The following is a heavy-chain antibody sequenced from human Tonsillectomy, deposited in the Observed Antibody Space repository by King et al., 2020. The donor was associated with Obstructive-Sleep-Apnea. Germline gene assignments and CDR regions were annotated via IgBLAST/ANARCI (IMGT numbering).Heavy chain of an antibody. Sequence: VQLVESGGGVVQPGRSLRLSCAASGFTFSSFAMHWVRQAPGKGLEWMAVISYDGSNKYYAGSVKGRFTISRDNSKNTLYLQMNSLRAEDTAVYYCASGTSMVTCDYFKYWGQGTLVTVSS. CDR1: GFTFSSFA. V-gene: IGHV3-30*01. CDR3: ASGTSMVTCDYFKY. CDR2: ISYDGSNK. D-gene: IGHD4/OR15-4a*01. J-gene: IGHJ4*02.